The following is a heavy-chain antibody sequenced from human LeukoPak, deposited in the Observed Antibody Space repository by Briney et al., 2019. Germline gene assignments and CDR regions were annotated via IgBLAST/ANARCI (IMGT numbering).Heavy chain of an antibody. D-gene: IGHD5-18*01. V-gene: IGHV1-69*04. CDR2: VIPILGIA. J-gene: IGHJ6*02. Sequence: ASVTVSFKASGGTFISYAISWVRQAPGQGLEWMGRVIPILGIANYAQKFQGRVTITADKSTSTAYMELSSLRSEDTAVYYCAKDTAMDHYYYYGMDVWGQGTTVTVSS. CDR1: GGTFISYA. CDR3: AKDTAMDHYYYYGMDV.